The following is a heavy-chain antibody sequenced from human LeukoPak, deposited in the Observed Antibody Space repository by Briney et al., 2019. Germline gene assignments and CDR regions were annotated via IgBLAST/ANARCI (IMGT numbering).Heavy chain of an antibody. Sequence: TSETLSLTCAVYGGSFSGYYWSWIRQPPGKGLEWIGEINHSGRTNYNPSLKSRVTISVDTSKNQFSLKLSSVTAADTAVYYCARGAYCTSINCYGFDYWGQGTQVTASS. D-gene: IGHD2-2*01. J-gene: IGHJ4*02. CDR2: INHSGRT. CDR1: GGSFSGYY. V-gene: IGHV4-34*01. CDR3: ARGAYCTSINCYGFDY.